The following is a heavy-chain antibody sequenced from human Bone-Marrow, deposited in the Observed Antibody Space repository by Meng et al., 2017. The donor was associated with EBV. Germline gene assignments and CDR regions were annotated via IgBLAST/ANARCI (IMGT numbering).Heavy chain of an antibody. Sequence: QNTHKESGPTLEKPTQTRTLTCTLSGFSLSTSGVGVGWIRQHPGKAPEWLALIYWDEDKRYSPPLKSRLTITKDTSKNQVVLRMTNMDPVDTATYYCAHRRVGASFFDYWGQGTLVTVSS. CDR1: GFSLSTSGVG. D-gene: IGHD1-26*01. J-gene: IGHJ4*02. V-gene: IGHV2-5*02. CDR2: IYWDEDK. CDR3: AHRRVGASFFDY.